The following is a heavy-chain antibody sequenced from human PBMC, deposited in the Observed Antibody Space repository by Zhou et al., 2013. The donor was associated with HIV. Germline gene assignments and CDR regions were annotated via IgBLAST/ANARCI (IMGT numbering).Heavy chain of an antibody. CDR3: ARVTTLHPWWFDS. CDR1: GYSINNFG. D-gene: IGHD4-17*01. Sequence: QVQLVQSGAEVKKPGASVKVSCKASGYSINNFGISWVRQAPGQRLEWMGWISGYNDNTEYRQRFQGRFTMTTDTSTNTAYMELRGLTSDDTAVYYCARVTTLHPWWFDSWGQGSLVTVSS. CDR2: ISGYNDNT. V-gene: IGHV1-18*01. J-gene: IGHJ5*01.